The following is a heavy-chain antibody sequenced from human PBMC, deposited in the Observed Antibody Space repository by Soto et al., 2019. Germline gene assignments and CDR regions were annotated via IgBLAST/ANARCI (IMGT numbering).Heavy chain of an antibody. J-gene: IGHJ4*02. D-gene: IGHD3-3*01. Sequence: QVQLVESGGGVVQPGRSLRLSCAASGFSFSAFGMHWVRQAPGKGLEWLGVISYDGRNEYYAESVRGRFTVSRDNSKSTLYRQMNSLRAEDTAVYYCAKSITTSGDSTGRGVEIDNWGPGTLVIVAS. CDR2: ISYDGRNE. CDR1: GFSFSAFG. CDR3: AKSITTSGDSTGRGVEIDN. V-gene: IGHV3-30*18.